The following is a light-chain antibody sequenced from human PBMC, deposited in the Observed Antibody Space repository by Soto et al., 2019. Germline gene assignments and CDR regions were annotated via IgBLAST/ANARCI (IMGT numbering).Light chain of an antibody. V-gene: IGKV3-20*01. CDR1: QSVSSSY. CDR2: GAS. Sequence: LKHSPGALSLSPRERATLACRSSQSVSSSYLAWYQQKPGQAPRLLIFGASIRDTGIPDRFSGTGSGKDFPLTISRLESEDFAVYYCKQYGSSPGTFGQGTKVDI. CDR3: KQYGSSPGT. J-gene: IGKJ1*01.